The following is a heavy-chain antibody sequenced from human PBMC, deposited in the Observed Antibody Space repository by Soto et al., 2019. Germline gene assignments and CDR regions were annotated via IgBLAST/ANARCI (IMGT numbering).Heavy chain of an antibody. V-gene: IGHV3-30-3*01. D-gene: IGHD1-26*01. Sequence: QVQLVESGGGVVQPGRSLRLSCAASGFTFSSYAMHWVRQAPGKGLEWVAVISYDGSNKYDADSVKGRFTISRDNSKSTLYLQMNSLRAEDTAVYYCAGSRYSGSSGFDYWGQGTLVTVSS. CDR1: GFTFSSYA. CDR3: AGSRYSGSSGFDY. CDR2: ISYDGSNK. J-gene: IGHJ4*02.